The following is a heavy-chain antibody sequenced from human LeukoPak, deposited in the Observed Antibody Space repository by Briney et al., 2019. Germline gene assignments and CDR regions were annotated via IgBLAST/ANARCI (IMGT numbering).Heavy chain of an antibody. J-gene: IGHJ4*02. V-gene: IGHV4-38-2*02. D-gene: IGHD3-16*02. CDR1: GYSISSGYY. Sequence: SETLSLNCTVSGYSISSGYYWGWIRQPPGKGLEWIGSIYHSGSTYYNPSLKSRVTISVDTSKNQFSLKLSSVTAADTAVYYCARHQIVRGSYRPGRPFDYWGQGTLVTVSS. CDR2: IYHSGST. CDR3: ARHQIVRGSYRPGRPFDY.